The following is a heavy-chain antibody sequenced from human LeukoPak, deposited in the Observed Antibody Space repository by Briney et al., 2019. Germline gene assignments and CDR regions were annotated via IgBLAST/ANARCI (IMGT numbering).Heavy chain of an antibody. CDR1: GYTFTDFY. D-gene: IGHD2-2*01. CDR3: AREGANPDIVVVPDRRMDV. Sequence: GASVKVSCKASGYTFTDFYIHWVRQAPGQGLQWMGWIHPNTGDAAYAQKFQGRVTMTRDTSISTAYMELSRLRSDDTAVYYCAREGANPDIVVVPDRRMDVWGQGTTVTVSS. J-gene: IGHJ6*02. CDR2: IHPNTGDA. V-gene: IGHV1-2*02.